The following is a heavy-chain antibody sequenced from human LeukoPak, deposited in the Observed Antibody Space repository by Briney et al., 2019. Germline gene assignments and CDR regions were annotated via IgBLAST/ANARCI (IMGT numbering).Heavy chain of an antibody. CDR2: INSDGSST. CDR3: ATRVNSGWSFDY. V-gene: IGHV3-74*01. Sequence: GGSLRLSCAASGFTFSSYWMHWVRQAPGKGLVWVSRINSDGSSTSYADSVKGRFTISRDNAKNTLYLQMNSLRAEDTAVYYCATRVNSGWSFDYWGQGTLVTVPS. D-gene: IGHD6-19*01. J-gene: IGHJ4*02. CDR1: GFTFSSYW.